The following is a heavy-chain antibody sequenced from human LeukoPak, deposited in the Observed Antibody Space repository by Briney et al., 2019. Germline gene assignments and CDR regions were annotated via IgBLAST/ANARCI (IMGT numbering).Heavy chain of an antibody. CDR1: GFTFSSYS. CDR2: ISSSSSYI. J-gene: IGHJ4*02. D-gene: IGHD1-1*01. Sequence: GGSLRLSCAASGFTFSSYSMNWVRQAPGKGLEWVSSISSSSSYIYYADSVKGQFTISRDNAKNSLYLQMNSLRAEDTAVYYCARDPPATGTTGFDYWGQGTLVTVSS. V-gene: IGHV3-21*01. CDR3: ARDPPATGTTGFDY.